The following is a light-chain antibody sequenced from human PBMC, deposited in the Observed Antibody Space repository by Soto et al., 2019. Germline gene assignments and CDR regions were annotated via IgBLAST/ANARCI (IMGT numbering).Light chain of an antibody. CDR2: AAS. J-gene: IGKJ5*01. CDR1: QGIGSW. CDR3: QQANSFPPT. Sequence: DSQMTQAPSSVSASVGDRVTITCRASQGIGSWLAWYQQKPGKAPKLLIYAASSLQSGVPSRFSGSGSGTDFTLTISSLQPEDFATYYCQQANSFPPTFGQGTRLEIK. V-gene: IGKV1-12*01.